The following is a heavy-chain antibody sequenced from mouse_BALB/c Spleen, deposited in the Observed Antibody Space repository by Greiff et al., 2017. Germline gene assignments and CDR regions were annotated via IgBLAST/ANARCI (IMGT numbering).Heavy chain of an antibody. CDR2: INPGSGGT. CDR1: GYAFTNYL. Sequence: QVQLQQSGAELVRPGTSVKVSCKASGYAFTNYLIEWVKQRPGQGLEWIGVINPGSGGTNYNEKFKGKATLTADKSSSTAYMQLSSLTSDDSAVYFCAREFYGNYAYYAMDYWGQGTSVTVSS. J-gene: IGHJ4*01. CDR3: AREFYGNYAYYAMDY. V-gene: IGHV1-54*01. D-gene: IGHD2-1*01.